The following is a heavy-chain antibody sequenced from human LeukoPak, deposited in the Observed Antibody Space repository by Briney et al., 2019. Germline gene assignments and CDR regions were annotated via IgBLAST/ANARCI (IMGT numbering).Heavy chain of an antibody. CDR3: ARGIYGDYVGY. D-gene: IGHD4-17*01. J-gene: IGHJ4*02. V-gene: IGHV3-11*04. Sequence: GGSLRLSCTVSGFTVSSNSMSWVRQAPGKGLEWVSYISSSGSTIYYAGSVKGRFTISRDNAKNSLYLQMNSLRAEDTAVYYCARGIYGDYVGYWGQGTLVTVSS. CDR2: ISSSGSTI. CDR1: GFTVSSNS.